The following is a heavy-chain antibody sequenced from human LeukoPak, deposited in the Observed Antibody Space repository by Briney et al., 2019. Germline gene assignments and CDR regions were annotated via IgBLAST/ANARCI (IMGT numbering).Heavy chain of an antibody. J-gene: IGHJ4*02. V-gene: IGHV3-23*01. CDR2: ITTSDGNT. CDR1: GFTFSSYT. Sequence: GGSLRLSCAASGFTFSSYTMSWVRQAPGKGLEWVSTITTSDGNTYYADFVKGRFTVSRDNSKNTLFLQMNSLRAEDTAVYYCAKDGGLWVSAHWGDSWGRGTLVTVSS. D-gene: IGHD7-27*01. CDR3: AKDGGLWVSAHWGDS.